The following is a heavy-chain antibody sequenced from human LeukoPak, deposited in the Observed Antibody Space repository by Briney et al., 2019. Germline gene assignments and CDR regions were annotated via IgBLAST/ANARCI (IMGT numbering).Heavy chain of an antibody. CDR1: GYTFISYY. V-gene: IGHV1-46*01. Sequence: ASVKVSCKSSGYTFISYYMHWVRQAPGQGLEWMGLINPTGGSTGYAQKFQGRVTMTRDMSTSTDYMELSSLRSEDTAIYYCARDNSVGDNAWWFDPWGQGTLVTVSS. D-gene: IGHD1-26*01. J-gene: IGHJ5*02. CDR3: ARDNSVGDNAWWFDP. CDR2: INPTGGST.